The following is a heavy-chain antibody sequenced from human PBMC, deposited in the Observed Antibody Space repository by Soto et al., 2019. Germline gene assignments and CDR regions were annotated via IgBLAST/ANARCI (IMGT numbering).Heavy chain of an antibody. Sequence: EVQLVQSGAEVKKPGASLKISCKGSGYSFTSYWIGWVRQMPGKGLEWMGIIYPGDPDTRYSPSFQGQVTISADKSISTAYLQWSSLKASDTAMYYCARLRYSGYDSSAAFDIWGQGTMVTVSS. V-gene: IGHV5-51*03. CDR3: ARLRYSGYDSSAAFDI. D-gene: IGHD5-12*01. J-gene: IGHJ3*02. CDR1: GYSFTSYW. CDR2: IYPGDPDT.